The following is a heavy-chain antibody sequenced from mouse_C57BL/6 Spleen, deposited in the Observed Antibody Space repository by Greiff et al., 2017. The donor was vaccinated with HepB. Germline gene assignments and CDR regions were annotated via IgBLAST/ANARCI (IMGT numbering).Heavy chain of an antibody. D-gene: IGHD1-2*01. CDR3: ARWGTTARDAMDY. J-gene: IGHJ4*01. CDR1: GYTFTDYN. Sequence: VQLQQSGPELVKPGASVKMSCKASGYTFTDYNMHWVKQSHGKSLEWIGSINPNNGGTSYNQKFKGKATLTVNKSSSTAYMELRSLTSEDSAVYYCARWGTTARDAMDYWGQGTSVTVSS. CDR2: INPNNGGT. V-gene: IGHV1-22*01.